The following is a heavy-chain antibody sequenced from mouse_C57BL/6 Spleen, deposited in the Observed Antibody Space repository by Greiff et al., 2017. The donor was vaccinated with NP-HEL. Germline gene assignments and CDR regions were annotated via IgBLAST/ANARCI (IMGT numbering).Heavy chain of an antibody. J-gene: IGHJ2*01. V-gene: IGHV3-6*01. D-gene: IGHD4-1*01. CDR3: ASVGVGRDYCVQ. CDR1: GYSITSGYY. Sequence: EVQLQQSGPGLVKPSQSLSLTCPVTGYSITSGYYWNWIRQFPGNKLEWMGYISYDGSNNYNPARKNRISFTRDTSKSQFFHKLHSVCTEDTASFYWASVGVGRDYCVQWGRDTTLTVSS. CDR2: ISYDGSN.